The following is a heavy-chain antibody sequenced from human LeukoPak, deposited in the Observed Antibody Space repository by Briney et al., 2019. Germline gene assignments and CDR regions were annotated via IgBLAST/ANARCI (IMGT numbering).Heavy chain of an antibody. CDR2: ISGSGGST. Sequence: PGGSLRLSCTASGFTFGDFAMSWVRQAPGQGLEWVASISGSGGSTNYAGSVKGRFTVSRDNFKSTLYLQMRSPRAEDTAVYYCAKEQRRYDFWSGYPNWFDPWGQGTQVIVSS. V-gene: IGHV3-23*01. J-gene: IGHJ5*02. D-gene: IGHD3-3*01. CDR3: AKEQRRYDFWSGYPNWFDP. CDR1: GFTFGDFA.